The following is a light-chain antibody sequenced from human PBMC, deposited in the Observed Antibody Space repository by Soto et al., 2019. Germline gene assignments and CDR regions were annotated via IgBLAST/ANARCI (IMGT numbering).Light chain of an antibody. Sequence: QPVLAQPASVSGSPGQTITISCTGKNSDIGSYNFVSWLQKNPGKAPKLIMYDVNKWPSGLPRRFSGSKSGNTASLTISGLQAMNEGDYYCCSYAGSGTFVFDGGTKVTVL. CDR2: DVN. CDR3: CSYAGSGTFV. J-gene: IGLJ2*01. V-gene: IGLV2-23*02. CDR1: NSDIGSYNF.